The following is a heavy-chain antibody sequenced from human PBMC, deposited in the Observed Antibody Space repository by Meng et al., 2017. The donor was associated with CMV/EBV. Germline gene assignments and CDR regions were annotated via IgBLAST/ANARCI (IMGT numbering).Heavy chain of an antibody. CDR2: IYPGDSDT. CDR1: GFTFSSYS. J-gene: IGHJ6*02. V-gene: IGHV5-51*01. CDR3: ARLVWPSTRRRYYYYYGMDV. Sequence: GGSLRLSCAASGFTFSSYSMNWVRQMPGKGLEWMGIIYPGDSDTRYSPSFQGQVTISADKSISTAYLQWSSLKASDTAMYYCARLVWPSTRRRYYYYYGMDVWGQGTTVTVSS. D-gene: IGHD2-15*01.